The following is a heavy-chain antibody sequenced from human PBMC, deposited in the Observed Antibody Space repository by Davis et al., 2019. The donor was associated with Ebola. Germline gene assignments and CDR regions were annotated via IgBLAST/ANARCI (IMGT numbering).Heavy chain of an antibody. CDR3: ARALVITMVRGVYNWFDP. CDR1: GGSISSYY. J-gene: IGHJ5*02. CDR2: VHDSGST. D-gene: IGHD3-10*01. V-gene: IGHV4-59*01. Sequence: SETLSLTCTVSGGSISSYYWSWIRQPPGKGLEWIGYVHDSGSTNYKLSLESRVTISVDTSKNQFSLKLSSVTAADTAVYYCARALVITMVRGVYNWFDPWGQGTLVTVSS.